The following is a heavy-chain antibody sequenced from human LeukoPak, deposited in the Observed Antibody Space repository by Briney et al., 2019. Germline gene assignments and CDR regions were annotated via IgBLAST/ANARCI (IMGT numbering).Heavy chain of an antibody. Sequence: PGGSLRLSCAASGFTFSSYAMSWARQAPGKGLEWVSAVNARGYSTYYADSVKGRFIISRDNSKNTVFLQMSSLRVEDTAVYYCANLGSSELRVPASQGNWGQGTLVTVSS. J-gene: IGHJ4*02. CDR2: VNARGYST. CDR1: GFTFSSYA. CDR3: ANLGSSELRVPASQGN. V-gene: IGHV3-23*01. D-gene: IGHD2-2*01.